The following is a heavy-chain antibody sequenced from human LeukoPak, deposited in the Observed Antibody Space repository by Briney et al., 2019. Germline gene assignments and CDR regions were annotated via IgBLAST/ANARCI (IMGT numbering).Heavy chain of an antibody. D-gene: IGHD3-3*01. CDR3: ASAPSGYDFWSGTYFDY. V-gene: IGHV1-69*13. J-gene: IGHJ4*02. Sequence: SVKVSCKASGGTFISYAISWVRQAPGQGLEWMGGIIPIFGTANYAQKFQGRVTITADESTSTAYMELSSLRSEDTAVYYCASAPSGYDFWSGTYFDYGGQGTLVTVSS. CDR1: GGTFISYA. CDR2: IIPIFGTA.